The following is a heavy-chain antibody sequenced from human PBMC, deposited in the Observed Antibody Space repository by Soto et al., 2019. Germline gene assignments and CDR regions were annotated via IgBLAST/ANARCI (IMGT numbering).Heavy chain of an antibody. CDR1: GYTFTNYY. CDR2: IIPSGGST. D-gene: IGHD3-3*01. V-gene: IGHV1-46*01. J-gene: IGHJ6*02. CDR3: AGCLRLGGSNYSYYFMDY. Sequence: VKFSCTTSGYTFTNYYMHWRRRAPGQGREWVGMIIPSGGSTSSAQKFQARVTMTRDTSTSKVYMELSSRRSEDTAVDYGAGCLRLGGSNYSYYFMDYWGQGTRVTVSS.